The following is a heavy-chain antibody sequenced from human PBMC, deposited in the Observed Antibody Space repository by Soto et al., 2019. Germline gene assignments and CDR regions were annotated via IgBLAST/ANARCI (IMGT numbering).Heavy chain of an antibody. CDR2: ISTYNGNT. CDR3: ASDDDFWSGYYHLYYYGMDV. D-gene: IGHD3-3*01. CDR1: GYTFSTYG. Sequence: QVQLVQSGAEVKKPGASVNVSCKASGYTFSTYGISWVRQAPGQGLEWMGWISTYNGNTNYAQNLQGRVTMTTDTSTSTAYMELRSLRSDDTAVYYCASDDDFWSGYYHLYYYGMDVWGQGTTVTVSS. J-gene: IGHJ6*02. V-gene: IGHV1-18*01.